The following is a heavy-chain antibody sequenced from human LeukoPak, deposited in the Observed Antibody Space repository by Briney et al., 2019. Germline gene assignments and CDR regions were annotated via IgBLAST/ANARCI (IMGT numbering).Heavy chain of an antibody. CDR1: GGSISSHY. CDR3: ARYSNGWYASWFDP. Sequence: SETLSLTCTVSGGSISSHYWSWIRQPPGKGLEWIGYIYYSGSTDYNPSLKSRVTISVDTSKNQFSLKLSSVTAADTAVYYCARYSNGWYASWFDPWGQGTLVTVSS. CDR2: IYYSGST. V-gene: IGHV4-59*11. J-gene: IGHJ5*02. D-gene: IGHD6-13*01.